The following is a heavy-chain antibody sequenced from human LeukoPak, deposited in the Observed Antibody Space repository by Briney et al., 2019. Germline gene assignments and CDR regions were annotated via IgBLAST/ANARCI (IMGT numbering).Heavy chain of an antibody. D-gene: IGHD2-2*01. Sequence: SETLSLTCAVYGGSFSGYYWSWIRQPPGKGLEWIGEINHSGSTNYNPSLKSRVTISVDTSKNQFSLKLSSVTAADTAVYYCARDIIVVVPAVRWEAWFDPWGQGTLVTVSS. CDR3: ARDIIVVVPAVRWEAWFDP. CDR2: INHSGST. CDR1: GGSFSGYY. V-gene: IGHV4-34*01. J-gene: IGHJ5*02.